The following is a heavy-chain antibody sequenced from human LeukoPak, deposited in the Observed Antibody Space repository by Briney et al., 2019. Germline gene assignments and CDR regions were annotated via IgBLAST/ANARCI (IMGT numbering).Heavy chain of an antibody. CDR2: ISSSSSTI. J-gene: IGHJ4*02. CDR3: AKAANYDILTGYYLDY. D-gene: IGHD3-9*01. CDR1: GFTFSSYS. V-gene: IGHV3-48*01. Sequence: GGSLRLSCAASGFTFSSYSMNWVRQAPGKGLEWVSYISSSSSTIYYADSVKGRFTISRDNSKNTLYLQMNNLRAEDTAIYYCAKAANYDILTGYYLDYWGQGTLVTVSS.